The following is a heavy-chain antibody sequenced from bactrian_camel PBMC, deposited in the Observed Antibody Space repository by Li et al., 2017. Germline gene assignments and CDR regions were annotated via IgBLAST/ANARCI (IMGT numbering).Heavy chain of an antibody. J-gene: IGHJ7*01. Sequence: HVQLVESGGSSVQAGGSLRLSCSAFGFTFDDTNVAWYRQAPGGRCELVSSLRRSGATYYPDSVKGRFTISQDNAQNKLYLQMNSLKPDDTAVYYCTRRVGAYGMDSWGKGTQVTVS. CDR2: LRRSGAT. V-gene: IGHV3S60*01. CDR1: GFTFDDTN.